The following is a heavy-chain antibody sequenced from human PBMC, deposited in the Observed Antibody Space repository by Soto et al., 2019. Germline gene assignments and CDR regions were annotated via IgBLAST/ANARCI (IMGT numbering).Heavy chain of an antibody. Sequence: ASETLSLTCAVYGASPRDYYYHWLRQPPGKGLEWIGEINHSGNTNYNPSLRSRVTISIYTSKNQLARNLGSVSPADTAVYYCGRGRGGLAAWGQGIPVTVSS. J-gene: IGHJ5*02. CDR1: GASPRDYY. CDR3: GRGRGGLAA. D-gene: IGHD1-26*01. CDR2: INHSGNT. V-gene: IGHV4-34*01.